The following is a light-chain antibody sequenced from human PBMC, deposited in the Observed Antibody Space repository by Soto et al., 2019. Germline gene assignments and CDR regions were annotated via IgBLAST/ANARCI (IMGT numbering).Light chain of an antibody. CDR3: QQYATSPLT. Sequence: EIVLTQSPGTLSLSPGERATLSCRASQSVGKNYLAWFQQKPGQAPRLLIYHASIRANDIPARIGGTVSGTDFPLTISSLEPEDFAVYYCQQYATSPLTFGGGTNLEIK. J-gene: IGKJ4*01. CDR2: HAS. CDR1: QSVGKNY. V-gene: IGKV3-20*01.